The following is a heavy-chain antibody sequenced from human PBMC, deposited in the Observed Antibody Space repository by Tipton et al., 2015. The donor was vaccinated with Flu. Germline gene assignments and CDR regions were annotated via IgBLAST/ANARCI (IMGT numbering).Heavy chain of an antibody. D-gene: IGHD4-17*01. CDR1: GFTFSSYW. Sequence: SLRLSCAASGFTFSSYWMHWVRQAPGKGLVWVSRINSDGSSTSYADSVKGRFTISRDNAKNTLYLQMNSLRAEDTAVYYCARADYGDYEAQDCWGQGTLVTVSS. V-gene: IGHV3-74*01. CDR3: ARADYGDYEAQDC. J-gene: IGHJ4*02. CDR2: INSDGSST.